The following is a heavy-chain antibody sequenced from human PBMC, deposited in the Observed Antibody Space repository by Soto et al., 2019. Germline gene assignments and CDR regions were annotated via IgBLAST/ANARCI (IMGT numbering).Heavy chain of an antibody. Sequence: KTSETLSLTCDVSGYSISSDYYWGWIRQPPGKGLEWIGSISHSGFIYYNPSLKSRVTISIDTPKNQFSLKLSSVTAADTAVYYCARDPPGYFTTTSCPTWFDPWGQGTLVTVSS. V-gene: IGHV4-38-2*02. CDR1: GYSISSDYY. D-gene: IGHD2-2*01. CDR2: ISHSGFI. CDR3: ARDPPGYFTTTSCPTWFDP. J-gene: IGHJ5*02.